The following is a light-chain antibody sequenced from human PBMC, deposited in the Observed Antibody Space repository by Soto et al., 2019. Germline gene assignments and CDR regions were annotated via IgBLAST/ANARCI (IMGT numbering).Light chain of an antibody. Sequence: EIVLTQSPGTLSLSPGERATLSCRASQSVSNSYLAWYQQKPGQAPRLLIYGASSRATDIPDRFSGSGSGTDFTLTISRLDPEDFAVYYCQQYQTSRTFGQGTKVEIK. J-gene: IGKJ1*01. CDR1: QSVSNSY. V-gene: IGKV3-20*01. CDR2: GAS. CDR3: QQYQTSRT.